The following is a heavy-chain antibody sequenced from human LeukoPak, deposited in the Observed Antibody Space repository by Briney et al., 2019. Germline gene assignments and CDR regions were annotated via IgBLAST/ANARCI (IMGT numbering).Heavy chain of an antibody. D-gene: IGHD6-19*01. CDR3: ARAVYGGWYTDYFDY. Sequence: ASVKVSCTASGYTFTSYYMHWVRQAPGQGLEWMGIINPSGGSTSYAQKFQGRVTMTRDTSTSTVYMELSSLRSEDTAVYYCARAVYGGWYTDYFDYWGQGTLVTVSS. J-gene: IGHJ4*02. V-gene: IGHV1-46*01. CDR2: INPSGGST. CDR1: GYTFTSYY.